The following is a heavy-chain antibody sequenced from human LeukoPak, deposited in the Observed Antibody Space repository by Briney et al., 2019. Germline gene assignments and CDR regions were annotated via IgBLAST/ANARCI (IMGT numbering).Heavy chain of an antibody. CDR1: GFTFSSYG. CDR2: ISYDGSNK. V-gene: IGHV3-30*18. J-gene: IGHJ4*02. CDR3: AKSTTVTQRGYFDY. Sequence: PGRSLRLSCAASGFTFSSYGMHWVRQAPAKGLEWVAIISYDGSNKYYADSAKGRFTISRDNSKNTLYLQMNSLRAEDTAVYYCAKSTTVTQRGYFDYWGQGTLVTVSS. D-gene: IGHD4-17*01.